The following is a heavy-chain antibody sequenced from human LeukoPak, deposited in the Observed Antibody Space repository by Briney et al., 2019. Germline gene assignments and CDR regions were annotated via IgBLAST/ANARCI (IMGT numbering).Heavy chain of an antibody. Sequence: SETLSLTCSVSGGSINGNYWTWIRQPPGKGLEWIGYIYDDGTTNYNPSLESRLTMSIDRSASHFSLTLRSVTAADTAVYYCARVGGYSNWFDPWGQGTLVTVSS. D-gene: IGHD5-12*01. J-gene: IGHJ5*02. CDR2: IYDDGTT. CDR1: GGSINGNY. CDR3: ARVGGYSNWFDP. V-gene: IGHV4-59*01.